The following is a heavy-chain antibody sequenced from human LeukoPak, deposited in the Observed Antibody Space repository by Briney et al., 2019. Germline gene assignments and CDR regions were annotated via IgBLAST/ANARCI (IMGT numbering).Heavy chain of an antibody. V-gene: IGHV3-48*04. Sequence: PAGGSLRLSCAASGFTISDYSMNWVRQAPGKGLEWVSYISSSSSTIYYADSVKGRFTISRDSAKNSLYVQMNSLRAEDTAVYYCAGRYCTSGVCSPFDYWGQGTLVTVSS. CDR3: AGRYCTSGVCSPFDY. CDR1: GFTISDYS. D-gene: IGHD2-8*01. CDR2: ISSSSSTI. J-gene: IGHJ4*02.